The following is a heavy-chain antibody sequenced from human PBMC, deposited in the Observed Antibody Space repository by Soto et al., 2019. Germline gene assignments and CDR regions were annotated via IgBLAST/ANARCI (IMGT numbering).Heavy chain of an antibody. Sequence: QMQLVQSGPEVKKPGTSVKVSCKASGFTFTSSAMQWVRQARGQRLEWIGWIVVGSGNTNYAQKFQERVTITRDMSKSTAYMELSSLRSEDTAVYYCAAYDYDRSPGIYYFDYWGQGTLVTVSS. CDR1: GFTFTSSA. J-gene: IGHJ4*02. CDR3: AAYDYDRSPGIYYFDY. V-gene: IGHV1-58*02. D-gene: IGHD3-22*01. CDR2: IVVGSGNT.